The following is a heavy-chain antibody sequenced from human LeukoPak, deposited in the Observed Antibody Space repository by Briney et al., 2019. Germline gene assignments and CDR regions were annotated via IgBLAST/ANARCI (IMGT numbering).Heavy chain of an antibody. CDR1: GFSFSSYS. J-gene: IGHJ5*02. CDR2: ISSSSSYI. D-gene: IGHD2-21*02. CDR3: ARDSCGGDCYSLFDP. V-gene: IGHV3-21*01. Sequence: PGGSLRLSCAASGFSFSSYSMNWVRQAPGKGLEWVSSISSSSSYIYYADSVKGRSTISRDNAKNSLYLQMNSLRAEDTTVYYCARDSCGGDCYSLFDPWGQGTLVTVSS.